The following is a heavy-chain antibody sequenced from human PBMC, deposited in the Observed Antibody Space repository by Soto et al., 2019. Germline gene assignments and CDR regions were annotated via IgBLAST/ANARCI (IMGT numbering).Heavy chain of an antibody. D-gene: IGHD6-13*01. J-gene: IGHJ4*02. CDR1: GVTFSSSA. CDR2: ISYDGSNK. CDR3: ARVGIAAALEVYFDY. Sequence: PGGCLRLSCAASGVTFSSSAMHGVRQAPGKGLEWVAVISYDGSNKYYADSVKGRFTISRDNSKNTLYLQMNSLRAEDTAVYYCARVGIAAALEVYFDYWGQGTLVTVSS. V-gene: IGHV3-30-3*01.